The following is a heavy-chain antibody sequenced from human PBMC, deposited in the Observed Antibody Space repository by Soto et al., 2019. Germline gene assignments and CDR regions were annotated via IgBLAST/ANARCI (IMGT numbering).Heavy chain of an antibody. CDR1: GFTFSSYA. V-gene: IGHV3-30-3*01. Sequence: QVQLVESGGGVVQPGRSLRLSCAASGFTFSSYAMHWVRQAPGKGLEWVAVISYDGSNKYYADSVKGRFTISRDNSKNTLYLQMNSLRAEDTAVYYCARDSPYFDYWGQGTPVTVSS. CDR3: ARDSPYFDY. CDR2: ISYDGSNK. J-gene: IGHJ4*02.